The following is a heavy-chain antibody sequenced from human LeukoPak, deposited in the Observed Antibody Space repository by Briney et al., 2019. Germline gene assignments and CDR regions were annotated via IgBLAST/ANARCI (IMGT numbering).Heavy chain of an antibody. CDR2: IYTSGST. J-gene: IGHJ3*02. Sequence: PSETLSLTCTVSGGSIIDYYWSWIRQPPGKGMEWIGYIYTSGSTNYNPSLKSRVTISVDTSKNQFSLKLNSVTAADTAVYYCARVGGSYFHAFDIWGQGTVVTVSP. D-gene: IGHD1-26*01. V-gene: IGHV4-4*09. CDR3: ARVGGSYFHAFDI. CDR1: GGSIIDYY.